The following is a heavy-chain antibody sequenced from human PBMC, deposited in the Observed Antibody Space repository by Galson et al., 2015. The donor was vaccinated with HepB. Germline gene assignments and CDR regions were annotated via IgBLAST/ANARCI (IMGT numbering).Heavy chain of an antibody. CDR1: GVSFRDYG. D-gene: IGHD1-7*01. CDR3: ATFGKVYWDYVFDH. V-gene: IGHV1-69*13. J-gene: IGHJ4*02. Sequence: SVKVSCKASGVSFRDYGISWVRQASGHGLEWMGGIIPMFGSPNTAQKFQGRVTITADESTTTAYMELRSLRSDDTAVYYCATFGKVYWDYVFDHWGQGTLVTVSS. CDR2: IIPMFGSP.